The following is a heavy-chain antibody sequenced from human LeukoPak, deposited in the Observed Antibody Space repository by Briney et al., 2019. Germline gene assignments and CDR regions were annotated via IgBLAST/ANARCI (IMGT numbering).Heavy chain of an antibody. CDR1: GGSISSSSYY. V-gene: IGHV4-39*07. Sequence: SETLSLTCTVSGGSISSSSYYWGWIRQPPGKGLEWIGSIYYSGSTYYNPSLKSRVTISVDTSKNQFSLKLSSVTAADTAVYYCARDSVNSGYDWFDPWGPGTLVTVSS. D-gene: IGHD5-12*01. CDR2: IYYSGST. J-gene: IGHJ5*02. CDR3: ARDSVNSGYDWFDP.